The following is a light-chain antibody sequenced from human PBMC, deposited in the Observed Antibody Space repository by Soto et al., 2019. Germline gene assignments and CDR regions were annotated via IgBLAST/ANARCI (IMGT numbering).Light chain of an antibody. Sequence: EMVLTQSPGTLSLSPGESATLSCRASQSVSGSYLVWYHHKAGQAPRLLIYGASSRATGIPDRCSGRGSGTDFTRTTSRLEPEDVAVDYSQQDGSSPPWTFGQGTKVEIK. CDR1: QSVSGSY. J-gene: IGKJ1*01. V-gene: IGKV3-20*01. CDR3: QQDGSSPPWT. CDR2: GAS.